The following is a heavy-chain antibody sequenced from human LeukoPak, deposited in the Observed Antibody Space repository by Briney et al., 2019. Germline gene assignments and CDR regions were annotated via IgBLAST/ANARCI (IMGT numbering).Heavy chain of an antibody. CDR2: ISRSGSTI. V-gene: IGHV3-11*04. D-gene: IGHD3-3*01. CDR3: VTPPLRYYDFWSGPPPYY. Sequence: GGSLRLSCAASGFTFSDYYMSWIRQAPGKGLEWVSYISRSGSTIYYADSVKGRFTISRDNAKNSLYLQMNSLRAEDTAVYYCVTPPLRYYDFWSGPPPYYWGQGTLVTVSS. J-gene: IGHJ4*02. CDR1: GFTFSDYY.